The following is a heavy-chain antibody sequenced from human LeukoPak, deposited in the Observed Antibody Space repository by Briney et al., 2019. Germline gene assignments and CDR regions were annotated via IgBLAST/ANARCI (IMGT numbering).Heavy chain of an antibody. CDR3: AKGYDSSGYYYVGFDY. J-gene: IGHJ4*02. V-gene: IGHV3-23*01. CDR2: ISGSGGST. D-gene: IGHD3-22*01. Sequence: GGSLRLSCAASGFTLSSYAMSWVRQAPGKGLEWVSAISGSGGSTYYADSVKGRFTISRDNSKNTLYLQMNSLRAEDTAVYYCAKGYDSSGYYYVGFDYWGQGTLVTVSS. CDR1: GFTLSSYA.